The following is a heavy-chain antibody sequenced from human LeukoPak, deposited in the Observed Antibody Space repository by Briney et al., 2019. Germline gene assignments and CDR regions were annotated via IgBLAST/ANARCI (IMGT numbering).Heavy chain of an antibody. CDR2: MNPKSGGT. D-gene: IGHD3-22*01. Sequence: ASVKVSCKASGYTFTGYYVHWVRQAPGQGLEWMGWMNPKSGGTNYAQKFEARVTMNRDTSISTAYMELSRLTSEDTAVYYCAREQQGKYYDINNSIEYYFDYWGQGTPVTVSS. V-gene: IGHV1-2*02. CDR1: GYTFTGYY. J-gene: IGHJ4*02. CDR3: AREQQGKYYDINNSIEYYFDY.